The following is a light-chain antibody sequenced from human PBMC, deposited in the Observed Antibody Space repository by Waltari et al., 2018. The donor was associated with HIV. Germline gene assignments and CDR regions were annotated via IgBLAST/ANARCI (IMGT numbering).Light chain of an antibody. Sequence: QSALTQPPSASGAPGQSVTFSCTGTSRDVGPSNFVSWYQQHPGPAPKLIIYGVNQRPSGVPDRFSGSKSGNTASLTVSGLQADDEADYYCSSYAGPNHLLFGGGTRLTVL. CDR2: GVN. J-gene: IGLJ2*01. CDR3: SSYAGPNHLL. V-gene: IGLV2-8*01. CDR1: SRDVGPSNF.